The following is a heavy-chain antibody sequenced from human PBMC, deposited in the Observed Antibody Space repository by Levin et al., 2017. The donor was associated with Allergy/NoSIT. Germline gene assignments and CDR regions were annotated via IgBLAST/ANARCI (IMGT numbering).Heavy chain of an antibody. J-gene: IGHJ6*02. CDR3: ARGGCEPGSYIYYGFGV. D-gene: IGHD4-11*01. Sequence: GGSLRLSCSASGFTFSNYGMHWVRQAPGKGLEWVAVIYYDGNDKYFADSVKGRFTISRDNSKSTVSLQMNSLRVEDTALYYCARGGCEPGSYIYYGFGVWGQGTTVTVSS. V-gene: IGHV3-33*01. CDR2: IYYDGNDK. CDR1: GFTFSNYG.